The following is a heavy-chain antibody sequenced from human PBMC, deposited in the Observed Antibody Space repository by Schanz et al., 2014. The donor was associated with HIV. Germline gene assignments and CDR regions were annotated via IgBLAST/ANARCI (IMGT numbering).Heavy chain of an antibody. V-gene: IGHV1-2*02. CDR2: INPNSGGT. CDR3: ARDLVDSSTWYDAFDI. D-gene: IGHD6-13*01. Sequence: QVQLVQSGAEVKKPGASVKVSCKASGYTFTAHYIHWVRQAPGQGLEWMGWINPNSGGTNSAQKFQGRVTMSMDTSISTAYMEVRSLRSDDTALYFCARDLVDSSTWYDAFDIWGQGTKVTVSS. J-gene: IGHJ3*02. CDR1: GYTFTAHY.